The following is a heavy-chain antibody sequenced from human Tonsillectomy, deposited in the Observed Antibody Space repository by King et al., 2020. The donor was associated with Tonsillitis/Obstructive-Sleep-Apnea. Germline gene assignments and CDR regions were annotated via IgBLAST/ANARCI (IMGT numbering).Heavy chain of an antibody. CDR1: GYTFTSYG. D-gene: IGHD3-10*01. CDR3: ARAYYYGSGKGTAAFDI. V-gene: IGHV1-18*01. CDR2: ISAYNGNT. J-gene: IGHJ3*02. Sequence: QLVQSGAEVKKPGASVKASCKASGYTFTSYGISWVRQAPGQGLEWMGWISAYNGNTNYAQKLQGRVTMTTDTSTSTAYMELRSLRSDDTAVYYCARAYYYGSGKGTAAFDIWGQGTMVTVSS.